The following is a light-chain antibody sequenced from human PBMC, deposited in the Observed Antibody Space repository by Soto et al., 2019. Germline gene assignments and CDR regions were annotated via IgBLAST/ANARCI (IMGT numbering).Light chain of an antibody. Sequence: DIPMTQSPSTLSASVGDRVTITCRASESISAWLAWYQQKPGKAPNLLIQKASTLKSGVPSRFSGSGSGTEFTLTIGSLQPDDFATYYCQQYNVYPLTVGQGTQVEVK. CDR3: QQYNVYPLT. V-gene: IGKV1-5*03. J-gene: IGKJ1*01. CDR2: KAS. CDR1: ESISAW.